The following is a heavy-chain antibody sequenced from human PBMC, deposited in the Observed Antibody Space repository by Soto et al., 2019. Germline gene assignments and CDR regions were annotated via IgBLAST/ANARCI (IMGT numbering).Heavy chain of an antibody. CDR3: ARDVSAAAGFRPSYYYYGMDV. CDR1: GFTFSSYG. V-gene: IGHV3-33*01. CDR2: IWYDGSNK. D-gene: IGHD6-13*01. J-gene: IGHJ6*02. Sequence: GGSLRLSCAASGFTFSSYGMHWVRQAPGKGLEWVAVIWYDGSNKYYADSVKGRFTISRDNSKNTLYLQMNSLRAEDTAVYYCARDVSAAAGFRPSYYYYGMDVWGQGTTVTVSS.